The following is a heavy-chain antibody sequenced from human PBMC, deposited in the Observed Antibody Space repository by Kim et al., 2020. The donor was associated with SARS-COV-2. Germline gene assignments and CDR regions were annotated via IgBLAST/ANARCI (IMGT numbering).Heavy chain of an antibody. J-gene: IGHJ1*01. D-gene: IGHD1-26*01. CDR1: GFTFSSYA. CDR3: ARDISGSYRYVQH. Sequence: GGSLRLSCAASGFTFSSYAMHWVRQAPGKGLEWVAVISYDGSNKYYADSVKGRFTISRDNSKNTLYLQMNSLRAEDTAVYYCARDISGSYRYVQHWGQGTLVTVSS. V-gene: IGHV3-30*04. CDR2: ISYDGSNK.